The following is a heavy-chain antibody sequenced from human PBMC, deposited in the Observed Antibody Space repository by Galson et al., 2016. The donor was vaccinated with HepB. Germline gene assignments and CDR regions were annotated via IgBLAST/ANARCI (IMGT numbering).Heavy chain of an antibody. J-gene: IGHJ4*02. V-gene: IGHV4-39*01. D-gene: IGHD3-16*01. CDR2: IYYSGSN. CDR3: ARQSYDYVWGSKTPPYFFDF. CDR1: GGSVSINSSF. Sequence: LSLTCTVAGGSVSINSSFWGWVRQPPGKGLEWIGIIYYSGSNYYTPSLKSRVTISVDTSKAQFSLKLTSVTAADSAVYYCARQSYDYVWGSKTPPYFFDFWGPGTLVTVSS.